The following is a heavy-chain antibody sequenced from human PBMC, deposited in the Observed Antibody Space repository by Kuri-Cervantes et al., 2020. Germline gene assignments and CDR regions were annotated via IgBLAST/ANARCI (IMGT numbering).Heavy chain of an antibody. D-gene: IGHD2-2*02. J-gene: IGHJ4*02. CDR3: ARGYCSSTSCYIDY. Sequence: GESLKISCKASGYTLTSFYLHWVRQAPGQGLEWMGIINPGGGNTNYPQKFQGRVTMTRNTSISTAYMELSSLRSEDTAVYYCARGYCSSTSCYIDYWGQGTLVTVSS. CDR1: GYTLTSFY. CDR2: INPGGGNT. V-gene: IGHV1-46*01.